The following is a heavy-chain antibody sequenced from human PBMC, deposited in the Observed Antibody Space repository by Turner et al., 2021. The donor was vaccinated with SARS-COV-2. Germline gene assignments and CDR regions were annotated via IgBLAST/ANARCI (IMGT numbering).Heavy chain of an antibody. CDR3: VQDVWHDNGDLFDY. Sequence: EVQLLESGGGLVQPGGSLRLSWEVSGSTPGDYAMSWVRQSPGKGLEWVSRISSTGHITHYADSVKGRFTISRDSVLSLQMNSLRVEDTAIYYCVQDVWHDNGDLFDYWGHGTLVTVSS. D-gene: IGHD4-17*01. V-gene: IGHV3-23*01. J-gene: IGHJ4*01. CDR2: ISSTGHIT. CDR1: GSTPGDYA.